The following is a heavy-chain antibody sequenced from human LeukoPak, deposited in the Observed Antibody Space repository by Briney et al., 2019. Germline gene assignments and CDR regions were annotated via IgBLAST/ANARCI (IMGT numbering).Heavy chain of an antibody. CDR2: INPSGGST. Sequence: ASVKVSCKASGYTFTGYYMHWVRQAPGQGLEWMGIINPSGGSTNYAQKFQGRVTMTRDTSTSTAYMELRSLRSDDTAVYYCARQPLRVGATTYDYWGQGTLVTVSS. D-gene: IGHD1-26*01. J-gene: IGHJ4*02. CDR3: ARQPLRVGATTYDY. CDR1: GYTFTGYY. V-gene: IGHV1-46*01.